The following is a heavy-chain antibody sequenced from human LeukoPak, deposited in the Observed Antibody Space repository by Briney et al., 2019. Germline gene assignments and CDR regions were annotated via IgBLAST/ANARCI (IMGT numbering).Heavy chain of an antibody. D-gene: IGHD1-26*01. CDR2: IYYSGST. Sequence: KPSETLSLTCTVSGGSISSSSYYWGWIRQPPGKGLEWIGSIYYSGSTYYNPSLKSRVTISVDTSKNQFSLKLSSVTAADTAVYYCARRPGIVGAQADWGQGTLVTVSS. CDR1: GGSISSSSYY. V-gene: IGHV4-39*01. J-gene: IGHJ4*02. CDR3: ARRPGIVGAQAD.